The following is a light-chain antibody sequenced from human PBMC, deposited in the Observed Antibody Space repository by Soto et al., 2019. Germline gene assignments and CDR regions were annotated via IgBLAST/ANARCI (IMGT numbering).Light chain of an antibody. J-gene: IGLJ2*01. CDR2: DVT. Sequence: QSALTQPRSVSGSPGQSVTISWTGTSSDVGSYNYVSWYQQHPGKAPKFIIYDVTKRPSGVPDRFSGSKSGNTASLTISGLQAEDEADYYCCSYAGRYTFFGGGTKLTVL. CDR1: SSDVGSYNY. V-gene: IGLV2-11*01. CDR3: CSYAGRYTF.